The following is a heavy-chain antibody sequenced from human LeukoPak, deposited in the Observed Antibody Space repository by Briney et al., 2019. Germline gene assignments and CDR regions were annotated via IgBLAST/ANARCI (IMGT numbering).Heavy chain of an antibody. Sequence: GSSVKVSCKASGGTFSSYAISWVRQAPGHGLEWMGGIIPIFGTANYAQKFQGRVTITTDESTSTAYMELSSLRSEDTAVYYCASADYGGNNWFDPWGQGTLVTVSS. CDR2: IIPIFGTA. CDR3: ASADYGGNNWFDP. V-gene: IGHV1-69*05. CDR1: GGTFSSYA. D-gene: IGHD4-23*01. J-gene: IGHJ5*02.